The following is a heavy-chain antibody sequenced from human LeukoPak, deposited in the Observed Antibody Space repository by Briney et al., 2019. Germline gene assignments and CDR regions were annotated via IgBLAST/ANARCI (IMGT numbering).Heavy chain of an antibody. CDR3: AKGGQLRWFGEPTFDY. V-gene: IGHV3-23*01. D-gene: IGHD3-10*01. Sequence: GGSLRLSCAASGFTFSSYAMSWVRQAPGKGLEWVSAISGSGGSTYYADSVKGRFTISRDNSKNTLYLQMNSLRAEDTAVYYCAKGGQLRWFGEPTFDYWGQGTLVTVSS. CDR2: ISGSGGST. CDR1: GFTFSSYA. J-gene: IGHJ4*02.